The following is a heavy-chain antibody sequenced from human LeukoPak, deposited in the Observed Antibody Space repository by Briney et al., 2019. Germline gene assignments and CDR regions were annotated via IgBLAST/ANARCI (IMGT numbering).Heavy chain of an antibody. CDR2: IYYSGST. CDR3: ARDRVPTI. J-gene: IGHJ4*02. CDR1: GGSISNKY. D-gene: IGHD5-24*01. V-gene: IGHV4-59*12. Sequence: SETLSLTCTVSGGSISNKYWSWIRQPPGKGLEWIGYIYYSGSTNYNPSLRSRLAISVDMSKNQFSLNVTSVTAADTAVHFCARDRVPTIWGPGILVTVSS.